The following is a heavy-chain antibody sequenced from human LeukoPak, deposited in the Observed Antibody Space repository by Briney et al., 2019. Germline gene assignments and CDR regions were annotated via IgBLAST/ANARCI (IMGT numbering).Heavy chain of an antibody. J-gene: IGHJ4*02. D-gene: IGHD4-23*01. CDR3: ARGRPHGNDY. CDR1: GFTFSSYW. CDR2: IASDGSST. Sequence: GGSLRLSCAASGFTFSSYWMNWVRQAPGKGLVWDSRIASDGSSTTYADSVKGRFSISRDNAKNTLYLQMNSLRVEDTAVYYCARGRPHGNDYWGQGTLVTVSS. V-gene: IGHV3-74*01.